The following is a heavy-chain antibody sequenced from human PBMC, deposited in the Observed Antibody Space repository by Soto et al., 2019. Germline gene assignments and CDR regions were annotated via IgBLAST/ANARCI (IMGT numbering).Heavy chain of an antibody. J-gene: IGHJ6*02. CDR1: GFTFSSYA. CDR3: ATSVRGAAAAPYYYYGMDV. V-gene: IGHV3-23*01. CDR2: ISGSGGST. D-gene: IGHD6-13*01. Sequence: EVQLLESGGGLVQPGGSLRLSCAASGFTFSSYAMSWVRQAPGKGLEWVSAISGSGGSTYYADSVKGRFTISRDNSKNTLYLQMNSLRAEDTAVYYCATSVRGAAAAPYYYYGMDVWGQGTTVTVSS.